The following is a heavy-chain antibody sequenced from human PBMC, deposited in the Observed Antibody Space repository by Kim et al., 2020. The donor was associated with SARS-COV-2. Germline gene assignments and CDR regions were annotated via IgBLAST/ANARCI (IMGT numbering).Heavy chain of an antibody. J-gene: IGHJ4*02. CDR1: GGTFSSYA. V-gene: IGHV1-69*13. D-gene: IGHD6-6*01. CDR3: ARERGSIAARQFDY. CDR2: IIPIFGTA. Sequence: SVKVSCKASGGTFSSYAISWVRQAPGQGLEWMGGIIPIFGTANYAQKFQGRVTITADESTSTAYMELSSLRSEDTAVYYCARERGSIAARQFDYWGQGTLVTVSS.